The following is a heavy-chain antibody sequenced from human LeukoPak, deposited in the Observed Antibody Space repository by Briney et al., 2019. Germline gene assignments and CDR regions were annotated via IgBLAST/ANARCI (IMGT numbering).Heavy chain of an antibody. D-gene: IGHD2-15*01. J-gene: IGHJ6*03. V-gene: IGHV1-2*02. CDR2: INPNSGGT. CDR3: ARDARVRYCSGGSCSYYYYYMDV. Sequence: ASVKVSCKASGYTFTGYYMHWVRQAPGQGLEWMGWINPNSGGTNYAQKFQGRVTMTRDTSISTAYMELSRLRSDDTAVYYCARDARVRYCSGGSCSYYYYYMDVWGKGTTVTVSS. CDR1: GYTFTGYY.